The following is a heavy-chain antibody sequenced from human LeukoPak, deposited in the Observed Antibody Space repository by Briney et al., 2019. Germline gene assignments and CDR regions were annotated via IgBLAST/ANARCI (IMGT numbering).Heavy chain of an antibody. CDR1: GFTFGDYA. Sequence: GGSLRLSCAASGFTFGDYAMHWVRQGPGKGLEWVSGISWNSDNIGYADSVKSRFTISRDNAKNSLYLQMNSLRAEHTAVYYCAREQASGLGYMDVWGKGITVTVSS. D-gene: IGHD6-19*01. J-gene: IGHJ6*03. V-gene: IGHV3-9*01. CDR3: AREQASGLGYMDV. CDR2: ISWNSDNI.